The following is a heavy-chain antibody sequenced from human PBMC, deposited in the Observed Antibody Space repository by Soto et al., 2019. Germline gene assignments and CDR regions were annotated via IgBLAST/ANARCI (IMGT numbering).Heavy chain of an antibody. D-gene: IGHD3-22*01. CDR1: GGSISSGGYY. J-gene: IGHJ3*02. CDR2: IYYSGST. V-gene: IGHV4-31*03. Sequence: PSETLSLTCTVSGGSISSGGYYWSWIRQHPGKGLEWIGYIYYSGSTYYNPSLKSRVTISVDTSKNQFSLKLSSVTAADTAVYYCAIGVRDYYYDSSGYPGIDAFDIWGQGTMVTVSS. CDR3: AIGVRDYYYDSSGYPGIDAFDI.